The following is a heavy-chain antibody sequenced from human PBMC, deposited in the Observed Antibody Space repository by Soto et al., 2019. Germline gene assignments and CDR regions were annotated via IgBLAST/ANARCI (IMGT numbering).Heavy chain of an antibody. CDR2: INPSGGST. CDR3: ARDSVYGDLGYYFDY. D-gene: IGHD4-17*01. V-gene: IGHV1-46*01. J-gene: IGHJ4*02. CDR1: GYTFTGYY. Sequence: ASVKVSCKASGYTFTGYYMHWVRQAPGQGLEWMGIINPSGGSTSYAQKFQGRVTMTRDTSTSTVYMELSSLRSEDTAVYYCARDSVYGDLGYYFDYWGQGTLVTVSS.